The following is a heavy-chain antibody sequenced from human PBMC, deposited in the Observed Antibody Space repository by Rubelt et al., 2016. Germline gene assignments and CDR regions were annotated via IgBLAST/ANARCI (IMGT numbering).Heavy chain of an antibody. Sequence: QVQLQQWGAGLLKPSETLSLTCAVYGGSFSGYYWSWIRQPPGKGLEWIGEINHSGSTNYNPSLKSRVTISVDTSKNQFSLKLSSVTAADTAVYYCAVEDRTAAAVYWGQGTLVTVSS. D-gene: IGHD6-13*01. V-gene: IGHV4-34*01. CDR3: AVEDRTAAAVY. CDR1: GGSFSGYY. CDR2: INHSGST. J-gene: IGHJ4*02.